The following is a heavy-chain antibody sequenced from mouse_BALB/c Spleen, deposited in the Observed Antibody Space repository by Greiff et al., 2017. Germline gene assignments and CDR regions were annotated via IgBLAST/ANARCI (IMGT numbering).Heavy chain of an antibody. CDR3: ARWIRRGDWYFDV. CDR1: GDSITSGY. V-gene: IGHV3-8*02. CDR2: ISYSGST. Sequence: EVKLQESGPSLVKPSQTLSLTCSVTGDSITSGYWNWIRKFPGNKLEYMGYISYSGSTYYNPSLKSRISITRDTSKNQYYLQLNSVTTEDTATYYCARWIRRGDWYFDVWGAGTTVTVSS. J-gene: IGHJ1*01. D-gene: IGHD2-12*01.